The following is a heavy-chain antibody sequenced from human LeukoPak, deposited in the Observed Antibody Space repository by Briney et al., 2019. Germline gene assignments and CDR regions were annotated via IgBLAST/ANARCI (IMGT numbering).Heavy chain of an antibody. CDR3: AREARRGPYYYYYYMDV. CDR2: TYYRSKWYN. J-gene: IGHJ6*03. CDR1: GDSVSSNSAA. D-gene: IGHD6-6*01. Sequence: SQTLSLTCAISGDSVSSNSAAWNWIRQSPSRGLEWLGRTYYRSKWYNDYAVSVKSRITINPDTSKNQFSLQLNSVTPEDTAVYYCAREARRGPYYYYYYMDVWGKGTTVTVSS. V-gene: IGHV6-1*01.